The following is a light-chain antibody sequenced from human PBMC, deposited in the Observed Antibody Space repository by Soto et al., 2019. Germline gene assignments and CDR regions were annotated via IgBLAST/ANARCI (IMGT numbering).Light chain of an antibody. CDR1: QSVSTY. CDR2: DAS. J-gene: IGKJ1*01. Sequence: EIVLTQSPATLSLSPGEGATLYCRASQSVSTYLAWYQQRPGQAPRLLIYDASNRASGIPARFSGSGSGTDFTLTISSLEPEDFAVYYCQHYGSPLRTFGQGTKVDIK. CDR3: QHYGSPLRT. V-gene: IGKV3-11*01.